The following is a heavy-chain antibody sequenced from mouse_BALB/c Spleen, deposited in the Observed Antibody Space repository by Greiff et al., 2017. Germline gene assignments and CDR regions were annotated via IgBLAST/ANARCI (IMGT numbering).Heavy chain of an antibody. D-gene: IGHD1-1*01. J-gene: IGHJ1*01. Sequence: EVQRVESGGGLVKPGGSLKLSCAASGFTFSSYAMSWVRQTPEKRLEWVASISSGGSTYYPDSVKGRFTISRDNARNILYLQMSSLRSEDTAMYYCARSYGFDVWGAGTTVTVSS. CDR2: ISSGGST. CDR1: GFTFSSYA. CDR3: ARSYGFDV. V-gene: IGHV5-6-5*01.